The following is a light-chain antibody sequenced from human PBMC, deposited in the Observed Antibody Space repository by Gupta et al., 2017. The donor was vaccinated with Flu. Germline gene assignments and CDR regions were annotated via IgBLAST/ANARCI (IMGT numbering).Light chain of an antibody. CDR1: HSISGW. Sequence: DIQITQSPPTLSVSVGDKVAITCRAPHSISGWLVWYQQRPGKAPTLLIYGASTLEKGVPSRFSGSGSGTDFTLTITSLQPEDSATYYCQQYDTLPWTFGQGTKVEIK. J-gene: IGKJ1*01. CDR2: GAS. CDR3: QQYDTLPWT. V-gene: IGKV1-5*01.